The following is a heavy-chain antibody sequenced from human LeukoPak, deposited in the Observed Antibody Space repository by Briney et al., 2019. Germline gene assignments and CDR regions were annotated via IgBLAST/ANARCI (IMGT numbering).Heavy chain of an antibody. CDR3: ARFSAPLRFPIDY. CDR1: GGSISSTNW. D-gene: IGHD3-16*01. CDR2: IYHSGST. Sequence: SETLSLTCAVSGGSISSTNWWGWVRQPPGKGLEWIGEIYHSGSTNYNPSLKSRVTISVDKSKNQFSLKLSSVTAADTAVYYCARFSAPLRFPIDYWGQGTLVTVSS. J-gene: IGHJ4*02. V-gene: IGHV4-4*02.